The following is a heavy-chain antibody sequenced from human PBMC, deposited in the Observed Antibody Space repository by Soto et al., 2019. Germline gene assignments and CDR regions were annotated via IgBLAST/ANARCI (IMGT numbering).Heavy chain of an antibody. CDR2: IYCNGID. Sequence: QITLRESGPALVKPTHTLTLTCTFSGFSLSTSGEAVGWIRQPPGKGLEWLALIYCNGIDRYSLSLNNRLSITKDTSKNNVVLTMTNMDPVDTATYYYAHGDPVHFHYWGQGPLVTVSS. J-gene: IGHJ4*02. V-gene: IGHV2-5*01. D-gene: IGHD3-10*01. CDR3: AHGDPVHFHY. CDR1: GFSLSTSGEA.